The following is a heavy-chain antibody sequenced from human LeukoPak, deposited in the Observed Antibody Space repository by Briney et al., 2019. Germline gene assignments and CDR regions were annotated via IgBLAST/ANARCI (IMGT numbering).Heavy chain of an antibody. CDR1: EFTFSSFW. D-gene: IGHD6-19*01. Sequence: PGGSLRLSCAASEFTFSSFWMSWVRQAPGKGLEWVDNIKQDGSERYYVDSVKGRFTISRDNAKNSLYLQMNSLRAEDTAVYYCARVRAGLASDYWGQGTLVTVSS. J-gene: IGHJ4*02. CDR3: ARVRAGLASDY. CDR2: IKQDGSER. V-gene: IGHV3-7*03.